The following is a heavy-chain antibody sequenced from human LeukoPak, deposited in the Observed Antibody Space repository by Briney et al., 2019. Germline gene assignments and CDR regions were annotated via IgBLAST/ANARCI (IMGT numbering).Heavy chain of an antibody. CDR1: GGTFSSYA. J-gene: IGHJ6*03. CDR3: ARPASSIAARPDYYYYMDV. D-gene: IGHD6-6*01. V-gene: IGHV1-69*13. CDR2: IIPIFGTA. Sequence: SVKVSCKASGGTFSSYAISWVRQAPGQGLEWMGGIIPIFGTANYAQKFQGRVTIAADESTSTAYMELSSLRSEDTAVYYCARPASSIAARPDYYYYMDVWGKGTTVTVSS.